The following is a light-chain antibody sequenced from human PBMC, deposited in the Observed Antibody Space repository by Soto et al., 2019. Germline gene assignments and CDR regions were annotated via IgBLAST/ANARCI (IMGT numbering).Light chain of an antibody. CDR1: SSNIGSNT. J-gene: IGLJ2*01. V-gene: IGLV1-44*01. CDR3: AAWDDSLNGVV. Sequence: QSVLTQPPSASGTPGQRVTISCSGSSSNIGSNTVNWYQQLPGTAPKLLIYSNNQRPSGVPGRFSGSKSGTSASLAISGLQSEDEADYYCAAWDDSLNGVVFGGGTKVTGL. CDR2: SNN.